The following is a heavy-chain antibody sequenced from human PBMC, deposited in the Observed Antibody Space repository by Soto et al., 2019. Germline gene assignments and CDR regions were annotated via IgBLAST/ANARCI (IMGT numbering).Heavy chain of an antibody. V-gene: IGHV4-31*03. CDR2: IYYTGRT. Sequence: QVQLQESGPGLVKPSQTLSLACTVSDGSVSRGGYYWSWLRQSPGKGLEWIGNIYYTGRTSYNPSLKSRVTISLETSKRQFSLRLASVSAADTALYYFAREGSYHYFDYWGQGALVTVSS. D-gene: IGHD1-26*01. CDR1: DGSVSRGGYY. J-gene: IGHJ4*02. CDR3: AREGSYHYFDY.